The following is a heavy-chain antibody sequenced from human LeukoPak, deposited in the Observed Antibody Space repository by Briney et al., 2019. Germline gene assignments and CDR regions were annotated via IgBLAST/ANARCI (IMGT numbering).Heavy chain of an antibody. D-gene: IGHD1-7*01. Sequence: GGSLRLSCAASGFTVSSNYMSWVRQAPGKGLEWVSVIYSGGSTYYADSVKGLFTISRDNSKNTLYLQVNSLRAEDTAVYYCARELSYYFDYWGQGTLVTVSS. CDR3: ARELSYYFDY. CDR1: GFTVSSNY. CDR2: IYSGGST. V-gene: IGHV3-66*02. J-gene: IGHJ4*02.